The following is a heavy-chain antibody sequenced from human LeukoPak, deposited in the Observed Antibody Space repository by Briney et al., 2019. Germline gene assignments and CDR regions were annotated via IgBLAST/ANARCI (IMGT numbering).Heavy chain of an antibody. Sequence: GGSLRLSCIGSGLTFSGFELNWVRHAPGKGLEWVAYIRHDGSLKTYADSMRGRFTISRDDAKNSVYLQMDSLRVEDTATYYCARRFRDWGRGILVTVSS. CDR2: IRHDGSLK. CDR3: ARRFRD. V-gene: IGHV3-48*03. J-gene: IGHJ4*02. CDR1: GLTFSGFE.